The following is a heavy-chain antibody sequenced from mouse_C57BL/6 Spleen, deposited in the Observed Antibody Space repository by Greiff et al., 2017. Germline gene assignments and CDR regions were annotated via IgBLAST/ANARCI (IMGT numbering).Heavy chain of an antibody. CDR3: AGVYYYGSRYWDFDV. J-gene: IGHJ1*03. Sequence: QVQLQQSGAELVRPGTSVKVSCKASGYAFTNYLIEWVKQRPGQGLEWIGVINPGSGGTNYNEKFKGKATLTADKSSSTAYMQLSSLTSEDSAVYFCAGVYYYGSRYWDFDVWGTGTTVTVAS. D-gene: IGHD1-1*01. CDR1: GYAFTNYL. V-gene: IGHV1-54*01. CDR2: INPGSGGT.